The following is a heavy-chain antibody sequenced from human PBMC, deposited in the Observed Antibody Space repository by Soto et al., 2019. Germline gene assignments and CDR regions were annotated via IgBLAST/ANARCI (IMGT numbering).Heavy chain of an antibody. CDR2: IYDGGST. J-gene: IGHJ4*02. D-gene: IGHD1-26*01. CDR3: ARKKTIVGATYYFDD. V-gene: IGHV3-66*01. Sequence: EVQMVESGGGLVQPGGSLRLSCAVSGFTVITNYIRWVRQAPGKGLEWVSDIYDGGSTYDTDSVRGRFAISRDNSKNTVYLQVNSLRAEDTAVYYCARKKTIVGATYYFDDWGQGTLVIVSS. CDR1: GFTVITNY.